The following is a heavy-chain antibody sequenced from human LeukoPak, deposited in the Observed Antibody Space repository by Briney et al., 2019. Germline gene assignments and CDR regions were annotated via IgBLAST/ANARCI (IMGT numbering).Heavy chain of an antibody. D-gene: IGHD2-15*01. CDR3: AKDKATVAAKGPFDY. J-gene: IGHJ4*02. CDR1: EVIFSNYA. CDR2: ISGSGATT. Sequence: PGGSLRLSCAASEVIFSNYAMTWVRQAPGKGLEWVSSISGSGATTYYADSVKGRFTISRDNSKNTLFLQFNSLRAEDTAVYYCAKDKATVAAKGPFDYWGQGTLVTVSS. V-gene: IGHV3-23*01.